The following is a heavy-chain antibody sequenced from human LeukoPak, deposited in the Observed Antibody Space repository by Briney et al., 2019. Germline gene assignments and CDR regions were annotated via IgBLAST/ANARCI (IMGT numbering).Heavy chain of an antibody. Sequence: PGGSLRLSCAASGFSFTTYWMGWVRQAPGKGLQWVSVIYPGGAIYYADSVKGRFIISRDNSKNTLSLQMNSLTADDTAVYYCVRGPRYYDDSGFHYGVFDIWGQGTVVTVSS. CDR1: GFSFTTYW. D-gene: IGHD3-22*01. CDR2: IYPGGAI. J-gene: IGHJ3*02. CDR3: VRGPRYYDDSGFHYGVFDI. V-gene: IGHV3-53*01.